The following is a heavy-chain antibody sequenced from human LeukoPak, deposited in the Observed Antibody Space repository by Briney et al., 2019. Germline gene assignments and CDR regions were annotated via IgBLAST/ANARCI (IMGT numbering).Heavy chain of an antibody. CDR1: GFTFSSYA. CDR3: ARDGGPVADYYGMDV. J-gene: IGHJ6*02. Sequence: PGRSLRLSCAASGFTFSSYAMHWVRQAPGKGLEWVAVISYDGSNKYYADSVKGRFTISRDNSKNTLYLQMNSLRAEDTAVYYCARDGGPVADYYGMDVWGQGTTVTVSS. CDR2: ISYDGSNK. V-gene: IGHV3-30*04. D-gene: IGHD6-19*01.